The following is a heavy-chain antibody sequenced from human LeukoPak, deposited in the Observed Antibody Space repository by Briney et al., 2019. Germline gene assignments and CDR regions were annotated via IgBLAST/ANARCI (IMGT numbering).Heavy chain of an antibody. CDR2: IYHSGST. CDR3: ARGSGYSGYDDAFDI. J-gene: IGHJ3*02. D-gene: IGHD5-12*01. Sequence: SGTLSLTCAVSGGSISSSNWWSWVRQPPGKGLGWIGEIYHSGSTNYNPSLKSRVTISVDKSKNQFSLKLSSVTAADTAVYYCARGSGYSGYDDAFDIWGQGTMVTVSS. V-gene: IGHV4-4*02. CDR1: GGSISSSNW.